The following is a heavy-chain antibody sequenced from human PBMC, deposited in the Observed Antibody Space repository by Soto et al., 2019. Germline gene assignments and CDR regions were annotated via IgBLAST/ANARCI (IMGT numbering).Heavy chain of an antibody. J-gene: IGHJ6*02. Sequence: QVQLVESGGGVVQPGRSLRLSCVASGFTFSSYGMHWVRQAPGKGLEWVAVISYDGSKKYYADSVKGRFTISRDNSKSTLYLQLNSREAEDTAVYYCAKDSLVAARYYYGMDVCGQGTTVTVSS. V-gene: IGHV3-30*18. CDR1: GFTFSSYG. D-gene: IGHD6-6*01. CDR2: ISYDGSKK. CDR3: AKDSLVAARYYYGMDV.